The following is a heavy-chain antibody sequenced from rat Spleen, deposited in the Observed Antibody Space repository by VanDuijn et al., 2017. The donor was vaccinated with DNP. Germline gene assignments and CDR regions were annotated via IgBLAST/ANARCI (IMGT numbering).Heavy chain of an antibody. J-gene: IGHJ3*01. CDR2: ISYNGGTP. CDR1: GFTFSDYY. V-gene: IGHV5-20*01. D-gene: IGHD1-11*01. Sequence: EVLLVESDGGLVQPGRSLKLSCAVSGFTFSDYYMAWVRQAPAKGLEWVATISYNGGTPYYRDSVKGRFTISRDNAQSTLYLQMDSLRSEDTATYYCTTASYGFTYWGQGTLVTVSS. CDR3: TTASYGFTY.